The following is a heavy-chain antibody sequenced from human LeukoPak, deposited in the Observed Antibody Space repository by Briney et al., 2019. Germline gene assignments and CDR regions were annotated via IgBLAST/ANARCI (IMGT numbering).Heavy chain of an antibody. V-gene: IGHV1-69*04. CDR2: IIPILGIA. CDR3: ARDTLTIYCSGGSCYPPNYYYYMDA. CDR1: GGTFSSYA. Sequence: ASVKVSCKASGGTFSSYAISWVRQAPGQGLEWMGRIIPILGIANYAQKFQGRVTITADKSTSTAYMELSSLRSEDTAVYYCARDTLTIYCSGGSCYPPNYYYYMDAWGKGTTVTVSS. J-gene: IGHJ6*03. D-gene: IGHD2-15*01.